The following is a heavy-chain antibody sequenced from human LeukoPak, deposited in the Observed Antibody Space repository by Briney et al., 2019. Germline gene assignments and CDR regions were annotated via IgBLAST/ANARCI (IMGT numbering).Heavy chain of an antibody. CDR3: AREGYGDYGWFDP. V-gene: IGHV4-59*01. Sequence: SETLSLTCTVSGGSISSYYWSWIRQPPGKGLEWIGYIYYSGITNYNPSLKSRVTISVDTSKNQFSLKLSSVTAADTAVYYCAREGYGDYGWFDPWGQGTLVTVSS. CDR1: GGSISSYY. D-gene: IGHD4-17*01. J-gene: IGHJ5*02. CDR2: IYYSGIT.